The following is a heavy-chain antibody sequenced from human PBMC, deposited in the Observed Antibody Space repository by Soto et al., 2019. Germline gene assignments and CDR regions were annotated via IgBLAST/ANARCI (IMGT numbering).Heavy chain of an antibody. CDR3: ARENYGGNSLYYFDY. CDR1: GGSISSYY. J-gene: IGHJ4*02. Sequence: SETLSLTCTVSGGSISSYYWSWIRQPPGKGLEWIGYIYYSGSTNYNPYLKSRVTISVDTSKNQFSLKLSSVTAADTAVYYCARENYGGNSLYYFDYWGQGTLVTVSS. D-gene: IGHD4-17*01. V-gene: IGHV4-59*01. CDR2: IYYSGST.